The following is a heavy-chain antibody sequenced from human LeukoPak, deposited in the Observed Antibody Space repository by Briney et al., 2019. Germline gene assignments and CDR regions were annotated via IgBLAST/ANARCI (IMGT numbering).Heavy chain of an antibody. V-gene: IGHV4-61*01. CDR1: GGSGSRGSYY. Sequence: SETLSLTCTVSGGSGSRGSYYWSWIRQPPGKGLEWIGYIFYSGSTNYNPSLKSRVTISVDTSKNQFSLKLSSVTAADTAVYYCARVYYSNSYDYWYFDLWGRGTLVTVSS. D-gene: IGHD6-13*01. J-gene: IGHJ2*01. CDR2: IFYSGST. CDR3: ARVYYSNSYDYWYFDL.